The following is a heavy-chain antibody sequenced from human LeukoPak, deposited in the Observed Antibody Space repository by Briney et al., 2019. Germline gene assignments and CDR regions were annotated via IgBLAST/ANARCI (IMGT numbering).Heavy chain of an antibody. J-gene: IGHJ6*03. CDR2: IIPIFGTA. Sequence: GASVKVSCKASGGTFSSYATSWVRQAPGQGLEWMGGIIPIFGTANYAQKFQGRVTVTADESTSTAYMELSSLRSEETAVYYWARVVADYGPECYYMDVWGKGNTVPVSS. V-gene: IGHV1-69*13. CDR1: GGTFSSYA. CDR3: ARVVADYGPECYYMDV. D-gene: IGHD2-15*01.